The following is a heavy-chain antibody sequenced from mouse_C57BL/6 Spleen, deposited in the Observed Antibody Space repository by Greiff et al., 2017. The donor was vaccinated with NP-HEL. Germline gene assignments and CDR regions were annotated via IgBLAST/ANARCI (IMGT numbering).Heavy chain of an antibody. D-gene: IGHD1-1*01. CDR3: ARGITTVVGRD. J-gene: IGHJ3*01. V-gene: IGHV1-81*01. CDR2: IYPRSGNT. CDR1: GYTFTSYG. Sequence: QVQLKQSGAELARPGASVKLSCKASGYTFTSYGISWVKQRTGQGLEWIGEIYPRSGNTYYNEKFKGKATLTADKSSSTAYMELRSLTSEDSAVYFCARGITTVVGRDWGQGTLVTVSA.